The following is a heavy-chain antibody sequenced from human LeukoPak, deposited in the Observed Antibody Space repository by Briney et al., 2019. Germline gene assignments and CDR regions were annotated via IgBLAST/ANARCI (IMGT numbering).Heavy chain of an antibody. V-gene: IGHV5-51*01. D-gene: IGHD3-3*01. CDR1: GYSFTSYW. CDR3: ARHRLVHRQPYYYYGMDV. J-gene: IGHJ6*02. Sequence: GESLKISCKGSGYSFTSYWIGWVRQMPGKGLEWMGIIYPGDSDTRYSPSFQGQVTISADKSISTAYLQWSSLKASDTAMYYRARHRLVHRQPYYYYGMDVWGQGTTVTVSS. CDR2: IYPGDSDT.